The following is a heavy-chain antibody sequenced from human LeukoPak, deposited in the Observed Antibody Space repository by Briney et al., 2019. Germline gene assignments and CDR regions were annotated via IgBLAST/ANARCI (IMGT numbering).Heavy chain of an antibody. Sequence: ASVKVSCKDSGYTFTSYGISWVRQAPGQGLEWVGWISAYNGNTNYAQKFQGRVTMTTDTSTSTAYMELRSLRSDDTAVYYCARERPAGLSNWFDPWGQGTLVTVSS. D-gene: IGHD3-10*01. CDR2: ISAYNGNT. J-gene: IGHJ5*01. CDR1: GYTFTSYG. CDR3: ARERPAGLSNWFDP. V-gene: IGHV1-18*01.